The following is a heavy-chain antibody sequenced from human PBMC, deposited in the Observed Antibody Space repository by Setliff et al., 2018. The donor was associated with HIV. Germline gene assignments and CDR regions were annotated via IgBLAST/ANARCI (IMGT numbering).Heavy chain of an antibody. CDR3: ARWGENSGRPDWRAFDI. Sequence: LTCTVSGGSINYYYWNWIRQSPGKGLEWIGFIGYSGSTSYNPSLNSRVTISVDTSKNQFSLKLSSVSTADTAVYYCARWGENSGRPDWRAFDIWGQGTMVTVSS. CDR2: IGYSGST. V-gene: IGHV4-59*01. CDR1: GGSINYYY. D-gene: IGHD1-26*01. J-gene: IGHJ3*02.